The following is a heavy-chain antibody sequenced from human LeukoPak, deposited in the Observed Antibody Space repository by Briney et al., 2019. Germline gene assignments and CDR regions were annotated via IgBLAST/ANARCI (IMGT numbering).Heavy chain of an antibody. Sequence: ASVKVSCKASGYTFTSYGISWVRQAPGQGLEWMGWISAYNGNTNYAQKLQGRVTMTTDTSTSTAYMELRSLRSDDTAVYYCARGDSSSWYGTAEYFRHWGQGTLVTVSS. V-gene: IGHV1-18*01. CDR2: ISAYNGNT. CDR3: ARGDSSSWYGTAEYFRH. CDR1: GYTFTSYG. D-gene: IGHD6-13*01. J-gene: IGHJ1*01.